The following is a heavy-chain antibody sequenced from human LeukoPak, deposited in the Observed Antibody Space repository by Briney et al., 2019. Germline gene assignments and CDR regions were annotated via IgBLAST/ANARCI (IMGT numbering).Heavy chain of an antibody. CDR3: AKDGDGYNGGFDY. CDR2: ISDNGGST. CDR1: RFTFSSYA. J-gene: IGHJ4*02. D-gene: IGHD5-24*01. V-gene: IGHV3-23*01. Sequence: GASLRLSCAASRFTFSSYAMNWVRQAPGKGMEWVSTISDNGGSTYYADSVKGRFTISRDNSKNTLYLQMNSLRAEDTAVYYCAKDGDGYNGGFDYWGQGTLVTVSS.